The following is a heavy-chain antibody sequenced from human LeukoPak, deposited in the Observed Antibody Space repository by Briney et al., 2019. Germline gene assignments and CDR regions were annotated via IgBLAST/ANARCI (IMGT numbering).Heavy chain of an antibody. CDR3: ATSEYSSSSSRYFDL. D-gene: IGHD6-6*01. J-gene: IGHJ2*01. V-gene: IGHV1-24*01. CDR1: GYTLTELS. Sequence: ATSVKVSCKVSGYTLTELSMHWVRQAPGKGLEWMGGFDPEDGETIYAQEFQGRVTMTEDTSTDTAYMELSSLRSEDTAVYYCATSEYSSSSSRYFDLWGRGTLVTVSS. CDR2: FDPEDGET.